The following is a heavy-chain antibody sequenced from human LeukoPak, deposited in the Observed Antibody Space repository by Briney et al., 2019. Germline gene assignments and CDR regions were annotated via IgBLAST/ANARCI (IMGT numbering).Heavy chain of an antibody. CDR2: ISSGGNT. CDR3: AREVRGYYFDY. Sequence: GGSLRLSCAASGFIVSSNYMSWVRQAPGKGLEWVSVISSGGNTYYAASVKGRFTISRDNSKNTVFLQMNSLRAEDTAVYYCAREVRGYYFDYWGQGTLVTVSS. D-gene: IGHD3-22*01. CDR1: GFIVSSNY. V-gene: IGHV3-53*01. J-gene: IGHJ4*02.